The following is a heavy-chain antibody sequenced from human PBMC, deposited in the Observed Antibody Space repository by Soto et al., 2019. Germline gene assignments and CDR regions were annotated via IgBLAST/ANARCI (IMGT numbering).Heavy chain of an antibody. J-gene: IGHJ4*02. D-gene: IGHD2-15*01. CDR1: GFTLNNYN. V-gene: IGHV3-48*01. Sequence: PGGSLRLSCAASGFTLNNYNMNWVRQAPGRGLEWVSFSSSGGTTTYYADSVKGRFTVSRDRAKNSLYLQMDSLRAAEDTAVYYCARGPENIISNPAASLSYYLDSWGQGTRVTVSS. CDR3: ARGPENIISNPAASLSYYLDS. CDR2: SSSGGTTT.